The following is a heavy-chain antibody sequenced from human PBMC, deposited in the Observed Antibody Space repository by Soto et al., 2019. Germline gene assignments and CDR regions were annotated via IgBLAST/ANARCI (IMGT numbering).Heavy chain of an antibody. Sequence: QVQLVQSGAEVKKPGASVKVSCKASGYTFTGYYMHWVRQAPGQGLEWMGWINHNSGGTNYAQKFQGRVTMTRDTSISTAYMELSRLRSDDTAVYYCAREVVVVPAATPLALYYYYGMDVWGQGTTVTVSS. V-gene: IGHV1-2*02. D-gene: IGHD2-2*01. CDR2: INHNSGGT. J-gene: IGHJ6*02. CDR3: AREVVVVPAATPLALYYYYGMDV. CDR1: GYTFTGYY.